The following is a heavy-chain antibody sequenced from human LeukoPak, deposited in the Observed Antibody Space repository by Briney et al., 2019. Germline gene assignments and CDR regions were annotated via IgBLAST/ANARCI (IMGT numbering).Heavy chain of an antibody. D-gene: IGHD5-18*01. Sequence: SETLSLTCTVSGGSISSTSYYWGWIRQPPGKGLEWIGSIYYSGSTYYNPSLKSRVTISIDTSKNQFSLKLSSVTAADTAVFYYARLGYNYPDYWGQGTLVTVSS. J-gene: IGHJ4*02. CDR1: GGSISSTSYY. CDR3: ARLGYNYPDY. V-gene: IGHV4-39*01. CDR2: IYYSGST.